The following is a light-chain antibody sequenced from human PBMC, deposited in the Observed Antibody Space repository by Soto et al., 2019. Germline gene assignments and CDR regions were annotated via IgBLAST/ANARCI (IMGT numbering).Light chain of an antibody. V-gene: IGLV2-14*01. CDR2: EVS. Sequence: QSALTQPASVSGSPGQSITISCTGTSSDVGGYNYVSWYQQHPGKAPKLMIYEVSNRPSGVSNRFSGSKSGNTASLTISGLQAEAEADYYCSSYTSSSTRKVVFGGGTKLTVL. J-gene: IGLJ2*01. CDR1: SSDVGGYNY. CDR3: SSYTSSSTRKVV.